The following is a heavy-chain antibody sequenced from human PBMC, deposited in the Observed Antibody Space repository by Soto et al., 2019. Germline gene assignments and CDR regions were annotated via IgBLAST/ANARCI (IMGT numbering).Heavy chain of an antibody. CDR1: GGSISSGGYY. D-gene: IGHD4-17*01. V-gene: IGHV4-31*03. J-gene: IGHJ4*02. CDR3: ASRRAGDYEDTDY. CDR2: IYYSGST. Sequence: QVQLQESGPGLVKPSQTLSLTCTVSGGSISSGGYYWSWIRQHPGKGLEWIVYIYYSGSTYYNPSLKSRVTISVDTSKNQFSLKLSSVTAADTAVYYCASRRAGDYEDTDYWGQGTLVTVSS.